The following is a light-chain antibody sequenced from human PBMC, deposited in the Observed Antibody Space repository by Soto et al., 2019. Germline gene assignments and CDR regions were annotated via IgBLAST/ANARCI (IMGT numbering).Light chain of an antibody. J-gene: IGLJ2*01. CDR1: SDVGAYRY. Sequence: QSALTQPASVSRSPGQSITISCTGSDVGAYRYVSWYQQHPGKAPRLMIYDVSNRPSGVSDRFSGSKSGNTASLTISGLQPEDEAYFFCSSYTGGNARVVFGGGTKLTVL. CDR2: DVS. CDR3: SSYTGGNARVV. V-gene: IGLV2-14*01.